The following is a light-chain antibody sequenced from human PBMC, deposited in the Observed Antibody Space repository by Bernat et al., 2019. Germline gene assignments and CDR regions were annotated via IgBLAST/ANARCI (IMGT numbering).Light chain of an antibody. CDR3: CSFAGGSTLYV. V-gene: IGLV2-23*01. CDR1: SSDVGSDKF. Sequence: QSALTQPASVSGSPGQSITISCTGTSSDVGSDKFVSWYQQHPGKAPKVMIYEGSKRPSGVSNRFSGSKSGNTASLTISGLQAEDEADYYCCSFAGGSTLYVFGSGTKVTVL. CDR2: EGS. J-gene: IGLJ1*01.